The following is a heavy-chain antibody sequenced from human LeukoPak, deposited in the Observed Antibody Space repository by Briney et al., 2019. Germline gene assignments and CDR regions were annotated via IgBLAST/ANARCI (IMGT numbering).Heavy chain of an antibody. Sequence: GGSLRLSCAASGFTFSSYSMNWVRQAPGKGLEWVSYISSSSSTIYYADSVKGRFTISRDNAKNSLYLQMNSLRAEDTAVYYCARVIAARYYYYYMDVWGKGTTVTVSS. CDR2: ISSSSSTI. CDR3: ARVIAARYYYYYMDV. J-gene: IGHJ6*03. D-gene: IGHD6-6*01. V-gene: IGHV3-48*01. CDR1: GFTFSSYS.